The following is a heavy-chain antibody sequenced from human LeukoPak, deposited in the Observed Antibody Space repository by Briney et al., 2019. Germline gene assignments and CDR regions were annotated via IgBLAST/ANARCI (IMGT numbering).Heavy chain of an antibody. Sequence: GGSLRLSCAASGFTFSSYAMSWVRPAPGKGLEWVSAISGSGGSTYYADSVKGRFTISRDNSKNTLYLQMNSLRAEDTAVYYCAKGRRITMIVVVIDYWGQGTLVTVSS. CDR1: GFTFSSYA. CDR2: ISGSGGST. V-gene: IGHV3-23*01. CDR3: AKGRRITMIVVVIDY. J-gene: IGHJ4*02. D-gene: IGHD3-22*01.